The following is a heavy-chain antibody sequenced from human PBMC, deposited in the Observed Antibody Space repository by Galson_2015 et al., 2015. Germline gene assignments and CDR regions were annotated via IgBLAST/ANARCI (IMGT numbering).Heavy chain of an antibody. CDR1: GGSISSSNW. V-gene: IGHV4-4*02. Sequence: ETLSLTCVVSGGSISSSNWWSWVRQPPGKGLEWIGEIYHSGSTNYNPSLKSRVTISVDKSKNQFSLKLSSVTAADTAVYYCARDPVVLRYFDWLSPRGYFDLRGRGTLVTVSS. CDR3: ARDPVVLRYFDWLSPRGYFDL. J-gene: IGHJ2*01. D-gene: IGHD3-9*01. CDR2: IYHSGST.